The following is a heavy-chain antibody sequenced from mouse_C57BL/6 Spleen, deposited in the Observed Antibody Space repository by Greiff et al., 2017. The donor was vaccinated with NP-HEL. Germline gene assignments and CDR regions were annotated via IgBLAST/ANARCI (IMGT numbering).Heavy chain of an antibody. V-gene: IGHV1-52*01. CDR2: IDPSDSET. CDR1: GYTFTSYW. Sequence: QVQLQQPGAELVRPGSSVKLSCKASGYTFTSYWMQWVKQRPIQGLEWIGNIDPSDSETHYNQKFKDKATLTVDKSSSTAYMQLSSLTSEDSAVYYCARDYAFPFDVWGTGTTVTVSS. CDR3: ARDYAFPFDV. D-gene: IGHD1-1*01. J-gene: IGHJ1*03.